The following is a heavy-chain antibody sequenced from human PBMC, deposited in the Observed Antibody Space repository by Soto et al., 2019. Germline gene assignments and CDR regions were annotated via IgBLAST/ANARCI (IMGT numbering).Heavy chain of an antibody. CDR2: ISWNSGSI. Sequence: GGSLRLSCAASGFTFDDYAMHWVRQAPGKGLEWVSGISWNSGSIGYADSVKGRFTISRDNAKNSLYLQMNSLRAEDTALYYCAKDIGSTSYYYYGMDVWGQGTTVTVSS. J-gene: IGHJ6*02. CDR1: GFTFDDYA. CDR3: AKDIGSTSYYYYGMDV. D-gene: IGHD2-2*01. V-gene: IGHV3-9*01.